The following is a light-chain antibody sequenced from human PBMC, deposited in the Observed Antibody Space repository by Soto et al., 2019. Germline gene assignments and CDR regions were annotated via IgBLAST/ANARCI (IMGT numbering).Light chain of an antibody. CDR1: SSDVGSYTL. J-gene: IGLJ2*01. CDR3: CSSAGGVV. Sequence: QSALTQPASVSGSPGQSITISCTGASSDVGSYTLVSWYQQHPGKAPKLMIYEGSKRPSGVSNRFSGSKSGNTASLTISGLQAEDEADYYCCSSAGGVVFGGGTKLTVL. CDR2: EGS. V-gene: IGLV2-23*01.